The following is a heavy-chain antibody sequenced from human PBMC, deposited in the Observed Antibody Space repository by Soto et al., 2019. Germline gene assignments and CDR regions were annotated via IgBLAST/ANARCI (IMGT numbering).Heavy chain of an antibody. Sequence: QDQLVQSGAEVKKPGSSVKVSCKAFGGPFSSHTFSWVRQAPGQGLEWMGRIIPAHGTTTYAQKFQGRVTITADESLSTVYMELRSLRTEDTAVYYCARPDCGAYWCVELWGRGTLVTVSS. V-gene: IGHV1-69*08. D-gene: IGHD4-17*01. J-gene: IGHJ2*01. CDR3: ARPDCGAYWCVEL. CDR1: GGPFSSHT. CDR2: IIPAHGTT.